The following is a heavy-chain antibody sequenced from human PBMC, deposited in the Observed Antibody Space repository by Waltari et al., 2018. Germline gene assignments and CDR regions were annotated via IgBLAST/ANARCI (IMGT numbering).Heavy chain of an antibody. CDR3: ARAYGSYFNY. CDR2: IYSGGST. J-gene: IGHJ4*02. CDR1: GFIVSSNY. Sequence: EVQLVESGGGLIQPGGSLRLSCVASGFIVSSNYMNWVRQAPGKGLEWVSVIYSGGSTYYADSVKGRFTISRDNSKNTLYLQMNSLRAEHTAVYYCARAYGSYFNYWGQGTLVTVSS. D-gene: IGHD1-26*01. V-gene: IGHV3-53*01.